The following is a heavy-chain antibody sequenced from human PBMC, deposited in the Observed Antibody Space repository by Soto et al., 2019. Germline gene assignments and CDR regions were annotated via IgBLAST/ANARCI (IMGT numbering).Heavy chain of an antibody. CDR1: GFTFSSYW. J-gene: IGHJ5*02. V-gene: IGHV3-7*01. CDR3: ARGASARHYDFCSGYLFDP. Sequence: EVQLVESGGGLVQPGGSLRLSCAASGFTFSSYWMSWVRQAPGKALEWVANIKQDGSEKYYVDSVKGRFTISRDNAKNSLYLQMNSLRAEDTAVYYCARGASARHYDFCSGYLFDPWGQGTLVTVSS. D-gene: IGHD3-3*01. CDR2: IKQDGSEK.